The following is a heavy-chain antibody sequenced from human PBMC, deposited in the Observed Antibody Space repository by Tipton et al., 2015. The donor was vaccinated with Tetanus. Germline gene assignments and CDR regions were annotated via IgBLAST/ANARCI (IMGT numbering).Heavy chain of an antibody. V-gene: IGHV4-59*01. CDR3: ARGQRTQSYYCYGMDV. CDR2: IYYSGST. J-gene: IGHJ6*02. Sequence: TLSLTCTVSGGSISSYYWSWIRQPPGKGLEWIGYIYYSGSTNYNPSLKSRVTISVDTSKNQFSLKLSSVTAADTAVYYCARGQRTQSYYCYGMDVWGQGATVTVSS. CDR1: GGSISSYY.